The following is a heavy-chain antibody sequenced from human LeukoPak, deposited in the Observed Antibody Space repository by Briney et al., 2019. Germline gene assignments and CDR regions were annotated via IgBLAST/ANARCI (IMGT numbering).Heavy chain of an antibody. CDR3: ARGGVDYYGSGTYYLMYYFDY. Sequence: PGGSLRLSCAASAFTFSSYSMNWVRQAPGKGLEWVSGISGSGGATYYADSVKGRFTISRDDPHNTLYLQMNSLRAEDTAVYFCARGGVDYYGSGTYYLMYYFDYWGQGTLVTVSS. J-gene: IGHJ4*02. CDR1: AFTFSSYS. V-gene: IGHV3-23*01. CDR2: ISGSGGAT. D-gene: IGHD3-10*01.